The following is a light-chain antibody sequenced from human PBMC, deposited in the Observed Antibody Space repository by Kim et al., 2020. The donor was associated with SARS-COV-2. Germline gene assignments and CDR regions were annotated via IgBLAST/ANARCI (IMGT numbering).Light chain of an antibody. V-gene: IGKV1-5*01. J-gene: IGKJ1*01. Sequence: ASVGDRVTITCRASQSISSWLAWYQQKPGKAPKLLIYDASSLESGVPSRFGGSGSGTEFTLTISSLQPDDFATYYCQQYNSYSWTFGQGTKVEIK. CDR1: QSISSW. CDR3: QQYNSYSWT. CDR2: DAS.